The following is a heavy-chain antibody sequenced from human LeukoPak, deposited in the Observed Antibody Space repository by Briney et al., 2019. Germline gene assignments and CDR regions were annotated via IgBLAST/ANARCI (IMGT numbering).Heavy chain of an antibody. CDR2: IKQDGRER. V-gene: IGHV3-7*03. D-gene: IGHD6-19*01. CDR1: GFSMSAYW. Sequence: GGSLRLSREASGFSMSAYWMSRVRQAPRKGLEGLGNIKQDGRERNYVESGKARFTISGDNSKNTLYLQMNSLRDEDTAVYYCTKGTGIAVAARYPYGMDVWGQGPTVTVSS. J-gene: IGHJ6*02. CDR3: TKGTGIAVAARYPYGMDV.